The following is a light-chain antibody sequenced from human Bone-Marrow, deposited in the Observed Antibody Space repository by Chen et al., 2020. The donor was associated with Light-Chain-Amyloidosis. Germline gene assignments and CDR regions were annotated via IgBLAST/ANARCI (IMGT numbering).Light chain of an antibody. V-gene: IGLV3-25*03. J-gene: IGLJ2*01. CDR1: DLPTKY. Sequence: SYELTQPPSVSVSPGQTARITCSGDDLPTKYAYWYQQKPGQAPVLVIHRDTERPSGISERFSGSSSGPTATLTISGVQAEDEADYHWQSADSSCTYEVIFGGGTKLTVL. CDR2: RDT. CDR3: QSADSSCTYEVI.